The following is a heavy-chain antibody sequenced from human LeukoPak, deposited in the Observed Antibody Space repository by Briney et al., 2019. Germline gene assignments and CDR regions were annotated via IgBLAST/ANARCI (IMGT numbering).Heavy chain of an antibody. Sequence: GASVKVSCKASGYTFTSYGISWVRQAPGQGLEWMGWIGAYNGNTNYAQKLQGRVTMTTDTSTSTAYMELRSLRSDDTAVYYCARGGLWFGELFIGFDPWGQGTLVTVSS. CDR3: ARGGLWFGELFIGFDP. CDR1: GYTFTSYG. V-gene: IGHV1-18*04. D-gene: IGHD3-10*01. J-gene: IGHJ5*02. CDR2: IGAYNGNT.